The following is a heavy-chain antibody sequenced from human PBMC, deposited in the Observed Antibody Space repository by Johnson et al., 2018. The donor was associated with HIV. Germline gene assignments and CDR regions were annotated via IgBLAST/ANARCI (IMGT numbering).Heavy chain of an antibody. CDR1: GFTFNSYW. V-gene: IGHV3-9*01. CDR3: ARGGEGELPDAFDI. Sequence: EVQLVESGGGLVQPGGSLRLSCAASGFTFNSYWMTWVRQAPGKGLEWVSGISWNSGRIGYADSVKGRFTISRENAKNSLYLQMNSLRAEDTAVYYCARGGEGELPDAFDIWGQGTMVTVSS. D-gene: IGHD1-26*01. J-gene: IGHJ3*02. CDR2: ISWNSGRI.